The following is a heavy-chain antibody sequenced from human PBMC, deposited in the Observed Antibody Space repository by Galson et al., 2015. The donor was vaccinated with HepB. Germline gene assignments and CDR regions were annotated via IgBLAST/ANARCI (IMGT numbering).Heavy chain of an antibody. D-gene: IGHD3-3*01. CDR3: ARSLTYYDFWSNVH. J-gene: IGHJ4*02. V-gene: IGHV4-59*01. CDR2: IYFSGST. Sequence: ETLSLTCSVSGGSISNYYWTWVRQPPGKGLEWIGYIYFSGSTNYNPALKSRVTISLDTSKDQFSLKLSSVTAADTAVYFCARSLTYYDFWSNVHWGQGTLVTVSS. CDR1: GGSISNYY.